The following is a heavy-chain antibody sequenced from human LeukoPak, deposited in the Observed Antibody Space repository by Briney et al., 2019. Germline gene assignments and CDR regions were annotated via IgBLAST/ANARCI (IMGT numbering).Heavy chain of an antibody. J-gene: IGHJ4*02. Sequence: GGSLRPSCAASGFTFDDYAMTWVRRAPGKGLEWVSYISWNGGSTSYADSVKGRFTITRDNADKSLYLQMNSLRAGDTALDYLARELGYSCFNWGQGTLVTVSS. CDR1: GFTFDDYA. V-gene: IGHV3-20*04. CDR3: ARELGYSCFN. CDR2: ISWNGGST. D-gene: IGHD2-15*01.